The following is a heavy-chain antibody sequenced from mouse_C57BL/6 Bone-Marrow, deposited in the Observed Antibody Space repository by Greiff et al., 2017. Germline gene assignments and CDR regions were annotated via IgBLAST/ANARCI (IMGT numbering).Heavy chain of an antibody. Sequence: EVKLMESGGGLVKPGGSLKLSCAASGFTFSSYAMPWVRQTPEKRLEWVATISDGGSYTYYPDNVKGRFTISRDNAKNNLYLQMSHLKSEDTAMYYCARSVVATDYFDYWGQGTTLTVSS. CDR1: GFTFSSYA. D-gene: IGHD1-1*01. CDR2: ISDGGSYT. CDR3: ARSVVATDYFDY. J-gene: IGHJ2*01. V-gene: IGHV5-4*03.